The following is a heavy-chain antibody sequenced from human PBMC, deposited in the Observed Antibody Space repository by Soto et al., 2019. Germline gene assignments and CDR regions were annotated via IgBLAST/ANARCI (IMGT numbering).Heavy chain of an antibody. CDR2: IYYSGST. Sequence: XXTLSLPCSVSGGSISGYYWSWIRQPPGKGLEWIGNIYYSGSTNYNPSLNNRVTISVDTSKKQFSLKLSSVTAADTAVYYCARGSGSTFDYWGQGALVTVSS. CDR1: GGSISGYY. D-gene: IGHD3-10*01. CDR3: ARGSGSTFDY. V-gene: IGHV4-59*01. J-gene: IGHJ4*02.